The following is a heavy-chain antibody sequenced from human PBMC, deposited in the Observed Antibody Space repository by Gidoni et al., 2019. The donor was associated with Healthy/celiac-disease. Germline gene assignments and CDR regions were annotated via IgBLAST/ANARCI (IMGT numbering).Heavy chain of an antibody. V-gene: IGHV3-23*01. CDR1: GFPFSSSA. J-gene: IGHJ3*02. CDR2: IRGSGGST. D-gene: IGHD6-19*01. CDR3: AKAGLDGNAFDI. Sequence: EVQLLESGGRLVQPGGSLRLSCPASGFPFSSSARSWVRQAPGKGVGWVSAIRGSGGSTYYADSVKGRFTISRDNSKKTLYLQMNSLRAEDTAVYYCAKAGLDGNAFDIWGQGTMVTVSS.